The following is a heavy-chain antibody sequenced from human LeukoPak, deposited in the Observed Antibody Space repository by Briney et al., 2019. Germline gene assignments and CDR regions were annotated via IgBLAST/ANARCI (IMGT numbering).Heavy chain of an antibody. CDR2: IYYSGST. Sequence: SETLSLTCTVSGGSISTTTYYWGWIRQPPGKGLEWIGSIYYSGSTNYNPSLKSRVTISVDTSKNQFSLKLSSVTAADTAVYYCARHACSSTSCLFDYWGQGTLVTVSS. CDR1: GGSISTTTYY. D-gene: IGHD2-2*01. J-gene: IGHJ4*02. V-gene: IGHV4-39*01. CDR3: ARHACSSTSCLFDY.